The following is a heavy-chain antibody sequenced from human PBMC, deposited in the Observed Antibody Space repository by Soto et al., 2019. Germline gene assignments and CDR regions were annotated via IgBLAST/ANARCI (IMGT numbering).Heavy chain of an antibody. CDR2: MYYSGST. Sequence: SETLSLTCTVSGGSINSTSYYWGWIRQPPGKGLEWIASMYYSGSTYYNPSLKSRVTISVDTSKNQFFLKLSSLTAADTAVYYCARHYCSGSSCYNWFDPWGQGTLVTVSS. D-gene: IGHD2-15*01. V-gene: IGHV4-39*01. CDR3: ARHYCSGSSCYNWFDP. J-gene: IGHJ5*02. CDR1: GGSINSTSYY.